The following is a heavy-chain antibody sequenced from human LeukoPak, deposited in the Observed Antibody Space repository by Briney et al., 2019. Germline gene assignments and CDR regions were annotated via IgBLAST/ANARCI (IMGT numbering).Heavy chain of an antibody. CDR3: ARDPHYGDILDDPFDI. CDR1: GGSISRYY. Sequence: SETLSLTCTVSGGSISRYYWSWIRQPPGKGLEWIGYINYSGSTKYNPSLKSRVTISVDTSKNQFSLKLSSVTAADTAVYFCARDPHYGDILDDPFDIWGQGTMVTVSS. V-gene: IGHV4-59*01. D-gene: IGHD4-17*01. J-gene: IGHJ3*02. CDR2: INYSGST.